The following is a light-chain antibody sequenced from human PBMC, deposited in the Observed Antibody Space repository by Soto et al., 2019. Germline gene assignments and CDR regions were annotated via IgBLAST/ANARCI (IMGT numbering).Light chain of an antibody. Sequence: DIHMTHSPSSLSAALGDRVTITCLASQSISSYLNWYQQKPGKAPKLLIYAASSLQSGVPSRFSGSGSGTDFTLTISSLQPQDFATYYCQQSYSTPRTFGQGTKVDIK. V-gene: IGKV1-39*01. J-gene: IGKJ1*01. CDR1: QSISSY. CDR2: AAS. CDR3: QQSYSTPRT.